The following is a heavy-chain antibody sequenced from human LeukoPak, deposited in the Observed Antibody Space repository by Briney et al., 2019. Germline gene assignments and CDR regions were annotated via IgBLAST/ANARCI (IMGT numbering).Heavy chain of an antibody. CDR1: GYTLTELS. CDR3: ATSGDPSWGSTSCLGY. D-gene: IGHD7-27*01. V-gene: IGHV1-24*01. CDR2: FDPEDGET. Sequence: GASVKVSCKVSGYTLTELSMHWVRQAPGKGLEWMGGFDPEDGETIYAQKFQGRVTMTEDTSTDTAYMELSSLRSEDTAVYYCATSGDPSWGSTSCLGYWGQGTLVTVSS. J-gene: IGHJ4*02.